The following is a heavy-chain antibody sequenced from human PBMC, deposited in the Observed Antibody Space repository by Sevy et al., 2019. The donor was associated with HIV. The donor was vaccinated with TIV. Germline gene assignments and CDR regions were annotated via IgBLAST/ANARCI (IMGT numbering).Heavy chain of an antibody. Sequence: GGSLRLSCAASGFSFSIYWMSWVRQAPGKGLEWVATMKQDGSEEDYVDSVKDSFTISRDNAKNSLFLQMNSLSAEDTAVYYCVREGLGGYSYSLDYWGHGTLVTVSS. CDR2: MKQDGSEE. D-gene: IGHD5-18*01. CDR3: VREGLGGYSYSLDY. CDR1: GFSFSIYW. J-gene: IGHJ4*01. V-gene: IGHV3-7*01.